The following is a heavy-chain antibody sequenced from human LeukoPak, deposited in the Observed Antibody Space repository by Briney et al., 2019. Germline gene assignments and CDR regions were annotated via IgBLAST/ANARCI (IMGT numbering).Heavy chain of an antibody. Sequence: GGSLRLSCAASGFTVSSNYMSWVRQAPGKGLEWVSVIYSGGSTYYADSVKGRFTISRDNSKNTLYLQMNGLRAEDTAVYYCARDLILPRRGIAAAGRYYYYMDVWGKGTTVTISS. CDR2: IYSGGST. CDR3: ARDLILPRRGIAAAGRYYYYMDV. J-gene: IGHJ6*03. CDR1: GFTVSSNY. D-gene: IGHD6-13*01. V-gene: IGHV3-66*01.